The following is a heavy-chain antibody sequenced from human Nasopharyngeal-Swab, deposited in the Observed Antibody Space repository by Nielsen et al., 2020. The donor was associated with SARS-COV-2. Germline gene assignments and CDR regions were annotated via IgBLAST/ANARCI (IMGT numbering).Heavy chain of an antibody. Sequence: GSLRPSCTVSGGSISSYKYYWGWIRQPPGKGLEWIGSIFYSGSTYYNPSLKSRVTVSVDTSKNQFSLNLSSVTAADTALYYCARHGVPGVVVVAATDYWGHGTLVTVSS. D-gene: IGHD2-21*01. CDR3: ARHGVPGVVVVAATDY. J-gene: IGHJ4*01. V-gene: IGHV4-39*01. CDR2: IFYSGST. CDR1: GGSISSYKYY.